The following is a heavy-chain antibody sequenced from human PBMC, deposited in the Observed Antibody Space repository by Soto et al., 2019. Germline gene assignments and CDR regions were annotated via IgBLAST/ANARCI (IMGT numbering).Heavy chain of an antibody. J-gene: IGHJ4*02. CDR1: GGSISSYY. CDR3: ARVGYSSSWYFDY. CDR2: IYYSGST. Sequence: TLSLTCTVSGGSISSYYWSWIRQPPGKGLEWIGYIYYSGSTNYNPSLKSRVTISVDTSKNQFSLKLSSVTAADTAVYYCARVGYSSSWYFDYWGQGTLVTVS. D-gene: IGHD6-13*01. V-gene: IGHV4-59*01.